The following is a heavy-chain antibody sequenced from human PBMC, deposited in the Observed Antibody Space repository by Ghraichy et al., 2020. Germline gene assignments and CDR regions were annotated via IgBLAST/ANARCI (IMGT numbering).Heavy chain of an antibody. J-gene: IGHJ4*02. CDR2: IYYSGNT. D-gene: IGHD6-13*01. CDR1: GGSISSYY. CDR3: ARGLYGSNWYAVDF. Sequence: SQTLSLTCTVSGGSISSYYWSWIRQPPGMGLERIGYIYYSGNTNYNPSLKSRVAISRDTSKTQFSLRLTSVTAADTAVYYCARGLYGSNWYAVDFWGQGTLVTVSS. V-gene: IGHV4-59*01.